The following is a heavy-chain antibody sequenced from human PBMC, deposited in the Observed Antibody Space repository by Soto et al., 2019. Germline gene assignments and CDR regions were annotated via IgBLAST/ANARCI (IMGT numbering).Heavy chain of an antibody. CDR3: VKVSTFYDILTGYYSTNFFDP. J-gene: IGHJ5*02. V-gene: IGHV3-64D*06. CDR2: ISSDGDIT. Sequence: LRLSCSASGFTFSEYSMHLVRQAPVNGLQYVSTISSDGDITYYADSVKGRFTISRDNSKNTLYLQMNSLRPEDTAVYYCVKVSTFYDILTGYYSTNFFDPWGQGTLVTVSS. CDR1: GFTFSEYS. D-gene: IGHD3-9*01.